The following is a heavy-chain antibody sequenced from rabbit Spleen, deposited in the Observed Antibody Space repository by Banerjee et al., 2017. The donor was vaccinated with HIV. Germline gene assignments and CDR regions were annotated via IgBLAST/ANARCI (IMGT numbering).Heavy chain of an antibody. CDR1: GIDFSSYYY. V-gene: IGHV1S45*01. CDR3: ARNYVNAFDP. D-gene: IGHD1-1*01. Sequence: QQQLEESGGGLVKPGGTLTLTCKASGIDFSSYYYMCWVRQAPGKGLEWIACIDTSDGDTDYANWPKGRFTISKASSTTVTLQMTSLTAADTATYFCARNYVNAFDPWGPGTLVTVS. CDR2: IDTSDGDT. J-gene: IGHJ2*01.